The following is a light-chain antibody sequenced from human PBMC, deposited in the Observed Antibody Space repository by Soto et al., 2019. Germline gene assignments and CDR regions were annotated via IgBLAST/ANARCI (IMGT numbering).Light chain of an antibody. V-gene: IGKV1-12*01. Sequence: DIQLTQSPSSVSASVGDSVTLTCRASQAISTWLAWYQQRPGKAPQLLIFGASSLQSGVPSRFSGRGSGTDFTLTISSLQPEDFATYYWQQTNSFPYTFGQGAKLDIK. J-gene: IGKJ2*01. CDR1: QAISTW. CDR2: GAS. CDR3: QQTNSFPYT.